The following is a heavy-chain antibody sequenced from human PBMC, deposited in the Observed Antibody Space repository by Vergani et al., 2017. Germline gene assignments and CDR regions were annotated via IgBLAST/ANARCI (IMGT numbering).Heavy chain of an antibody. CDR3: ARGTPSAARPRGSWFDP. D-gene: IGHD6-6*01. V-gene: IGHV4-34*01. CDR1: GGSFSGYY. Sequence: QVQLQQWGAGLLKPSETLSLTCAVYGGSFSGYYWSWIRQPPGKGLEWIGEINHSGSTNYNPSLKSRVTISVDTSKNQFSLKLSSVTAADTAVYYSARGTPSAARPRGSWFDPWGQGTLVTVSS. CDR2: INHSGST. J-gene: IGHJ5*02.